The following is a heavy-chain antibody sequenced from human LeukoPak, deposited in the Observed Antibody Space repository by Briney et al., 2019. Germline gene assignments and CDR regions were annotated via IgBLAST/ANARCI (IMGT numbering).Heavy chain of an antibody. CDR2: IKQDGSEK. CDR1: GFTFSSYW. D-gene: IGHD4-23*01. J-gene: IGHJ6*03. Sequence: GGSLRLSCAASGFTFSSYWMSWVRQAPGKGLEWVANIKQDGSEKYYVDSVKGRFTISRDNAKNSLYLQMNSLRAEDTAVYYCARALDGNNYYYYYMDVWGKGTTVTVSS. CDR3: ARALDGNNYYYYYMDV. V-gene: IGHV3-7*01.